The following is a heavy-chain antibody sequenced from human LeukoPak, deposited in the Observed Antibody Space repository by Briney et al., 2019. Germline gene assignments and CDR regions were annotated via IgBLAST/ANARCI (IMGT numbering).Heavy chain of an antibody. D-gene: IGHD4/OR15-4a*01. CDR2: IYTSGTT. J-gene: IGHJ3*01. CDR1: GFTLSSNY. Sequence: GGSLRLSCAGSGFTLSSNYMSWVRQAPGEGLEWVSVIYTSGTTYYADSVKGRFTISRDSSKNTLYLQMNSLRAEDTAVYYCARDNGNDYGANWGQGTMVTVSS. CDR3: ARDNGNDYGAN. V-gene: IGHV3-53*01.